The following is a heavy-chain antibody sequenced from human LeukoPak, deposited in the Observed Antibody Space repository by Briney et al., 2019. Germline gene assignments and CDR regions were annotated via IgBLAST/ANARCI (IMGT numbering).Heavy chain of an antibody. CDR1: GGSISSGGYY. CDR3: ARRLRGVTLRRTFDY. Sequence: PSETLSLTCTVSGGSISSGGYYWSWIRQHPGKGLEWIGYIYYSGSTYYNPSLKSRVTISVDTSKNQFSLKLSSVTAADTAVYYCARRLRGVTLRRTFDYWGQGTLVTVSS. CDR2: IYYSGST. V-gene: IGHV4-31*03. D-gene: IGHD3-10*01. J-gene: IGHJ4*02.